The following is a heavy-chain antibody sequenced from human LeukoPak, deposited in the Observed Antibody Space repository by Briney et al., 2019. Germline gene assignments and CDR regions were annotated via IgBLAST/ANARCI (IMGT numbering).Heavy chain of an antibody. D-gene: IGHD3-10*01. J-gene: IGHJ6*02. Sequence: SETLSLTCTVSGGSISGHYWTWIRLPPGKGLELIGHIFSTGATHYNPSLRSRVTISVDTSKNQFSLKLSSVTAADTAVYYCARGFITMVRGVIITHYYYGMDVWGQGTTVTVSS. V-gene: IGHV4-59*11. CDR3: ARGFITMVRGVIITHYYYGMDV. CDR2: IFSTGAT. CDR1: GGSISGHY.